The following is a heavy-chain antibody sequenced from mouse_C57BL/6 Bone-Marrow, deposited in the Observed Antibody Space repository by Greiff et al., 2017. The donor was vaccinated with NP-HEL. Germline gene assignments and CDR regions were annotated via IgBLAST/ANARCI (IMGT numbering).Heavy chain of an antibody. CDR3: AREGGSSWSDWYFDV. Sequence: QVQLQQSGTELVKPGASVKLSCKASGYTFTSYWMHWVKQRPGQGLEWIGNINPSNGGPNYNEKFKSKATLTVDKSSSTAYMQLSSLTSVGSAVYYCAREGGSSWSDWYFDVWGTGTTVTVSS. CDR2: INPSNGGP. J-gene: IGHJ1*03. V-gene: IGHV1-53*01. D-gene: IGHD1-1*01. CDR1: GYTFTSYW.